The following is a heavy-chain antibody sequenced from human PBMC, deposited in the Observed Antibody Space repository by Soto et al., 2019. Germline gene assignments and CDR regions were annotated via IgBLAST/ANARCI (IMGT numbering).Heavy chain of an antibody. J-gene: IGHJ4*02. V-gene: IGHV1-46*01. CDR1: GYTFTKFH. CDR3: AKQGDPRLYAATVLDY. CDR2: INPTGGTG. Sequence: QVRLVQSGAEVKKPGASVKISCETSGYTFTKFHLHWVRQAPGQGLEWMGRINPTGGTGNYAQHFQGRVTVTTDTSTSTVHMELSSLRFEDTPVYYCAKQGDPRLYAATVLDYWGQGTLLSVSS. D-gene: IGHD3-16*01.